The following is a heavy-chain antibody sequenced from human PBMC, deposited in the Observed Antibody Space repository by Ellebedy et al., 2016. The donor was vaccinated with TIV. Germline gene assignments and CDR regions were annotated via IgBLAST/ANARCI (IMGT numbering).Heavy chain of an antibody. J-gene: IGHJ4*02. CDR3: ARTSTMVRGALDY. D-gene: IGHD3-10*01. V-gene: IGHV4-59*01. CDR1: DGSIRSYH. CDR2: FHYGGTT. Sequence: SETLSLXXPVSDGSIRSYHWSWIRQSPGKGLEWIGYFHYGGTTNYNPSLKSRLSISVDTSKNQFSLSLSSVTAADTGVYYCARTSTMVRGALDYWGQGTLVTVSS.